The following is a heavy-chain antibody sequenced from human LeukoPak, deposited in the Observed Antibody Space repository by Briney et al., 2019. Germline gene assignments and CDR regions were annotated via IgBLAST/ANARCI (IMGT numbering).Heavy chain of an antibody. CDR3: ARDYRSGWDAFDI. CDR1: GFTFSSYE. Sequence: PGGSLRLSCAASGFTFSSYEMNWVRQAPGKGLEWVSYISSSGSSIYYADSVKGRFTISRDNAKNSLYLQMNSLRAEDTAVYYCARDYRSGWDAFDIWGQGTMVTVYS. J-gene: IGHJ3*02. CDR2: ISSSGSSI. D-gene: IGHD6-19*01. V-gene: IGHV3-48*03.